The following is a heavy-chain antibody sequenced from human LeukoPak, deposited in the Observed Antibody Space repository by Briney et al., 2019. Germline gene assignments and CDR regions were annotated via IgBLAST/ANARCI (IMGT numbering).Heavy chain of an antibody. Sequence: SETLSLTCTVSGYSISSGYYWGWLRQPPGRGLEWIGTIYHSGTTYHNPSLKSRVTVSVDTSKNQFSLTLTSVTAADTALYYCTRELAGTTVEDWGQGTLVTVSS. J-gene: IGHJ4*02. CDR3: TRELAGTTVED. D-gene: IGHD1-1*01. CDR2: IYHSGTT. V-gene: IGHV4-38-2*02. CDR1: GYSISSGYY.